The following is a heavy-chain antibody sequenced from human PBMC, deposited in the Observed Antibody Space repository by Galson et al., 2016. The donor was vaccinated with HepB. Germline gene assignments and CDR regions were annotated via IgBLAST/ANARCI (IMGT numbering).Heavy chain of an antibody. J-gene: IGHJ4*02. Sequence: SVKVSCKASGFSFTNYMIHWVRQAPGQRPEWMGWIDAGNGNTKYSQKFQGRVTITRDTSANTVYMELRSLKSGDTAAYYRTRDYRPAAGSRDAAYSFGSWGQGTLVTVSS. V-gene: IGHV1-3*01. CDR1: GFSFTNYM. CDR2: IDAGNGNT. D-gene: IGHD2-2*01. CDR3: TRDYRPAAGSRDAAYSFGS.